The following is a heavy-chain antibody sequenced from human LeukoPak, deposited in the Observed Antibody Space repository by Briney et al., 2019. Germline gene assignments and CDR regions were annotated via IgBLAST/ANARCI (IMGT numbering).Heavy chain of an antibody. D-gene: IGHD3-10*01. CDR3: ASERGATQYFDY. J-gene: IGHJ4*02. CDR1: GGTFSSYV. Sequence: ASVKVSCKASGGTFSSYVITWVRQAPGQGLEWMGRIIPMLDIQNYAQKLQGRVTITADKSTSTAYMELSSLRSEDTAVYYCASERGATQYFDYWGQGTLVTVSS. CDR2: IIPMLDIQ. V-gene: IGHV1-69*04.